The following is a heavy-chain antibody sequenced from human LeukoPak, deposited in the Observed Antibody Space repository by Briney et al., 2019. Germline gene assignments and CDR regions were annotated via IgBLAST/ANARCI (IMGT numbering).Heavy chain of an antibody. CDR3: AAERYSDGCCWFDP. CDR1: GFTFSTST. V-gene: IGHV1-58*01. Sequence: SVKVSCKASGFTFSTSTVQWVRQARGQRLEGMGCINIGSGNTRYAQNYEERVSIRMDMSTSTVYMDVSSLRYEDTAVYYCAAERYSDGCCWFDPWGQGTLVTVSS. D-gene: IGHD6-25*01. J-gene: IGHJ5*02. CDR2: INIGSGNT.